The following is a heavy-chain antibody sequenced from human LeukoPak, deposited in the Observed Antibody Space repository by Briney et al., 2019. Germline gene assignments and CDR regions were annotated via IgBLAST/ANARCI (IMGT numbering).Heavy chain of an antibody. V-gene: IGHV4-4*07. CDR3: ARVGSYITMVRGLSRWFDP. CDR1: GGSISSYY. CDR2: IYTSGST. Sequence: SETLSLTCTVSGGSISSYYWSWIRQPAGKGLEWIGRIYTSGSTNYNPSLKSRVTMSVDTSKNQFSLKLSSVTAADTAVYYCARVGSYITMVRGLSRWFDPWGQGTLVTVSS. J-gene: IGHJ5*02. D-gene: IGHD3-10*01.